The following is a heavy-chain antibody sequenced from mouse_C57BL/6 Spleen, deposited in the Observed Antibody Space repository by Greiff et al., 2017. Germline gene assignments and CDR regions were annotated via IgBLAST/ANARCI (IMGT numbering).Heavy chain of an antibody. D-gene: IGHD1-1*01. Sequence: VQLQQSGPELVKPGASVKISCKASGYAFSSSWMNWVKQRPGKGLEWIGRIYPGDGDTNYNGKFKGKATLTADKSSSTAYMQLSSLTSEDSAVYFCASPLGDYGSSSWFAYWGQGTLVTVSA. J-gene: IGHJ3*01. CDR2: IYPGDGDT. CDR3: ASPLGDYGSSSWFAY. V-gene: IGHV1-82*01. CDR1: GYAFSSSW.